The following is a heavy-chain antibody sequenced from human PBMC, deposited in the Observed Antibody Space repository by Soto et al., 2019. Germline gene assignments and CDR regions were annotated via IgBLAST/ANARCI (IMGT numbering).Heavy chain of an antibody. CDR3: AKDGNYYGSGSYYYGMDV. D-gene: IGHD3-10*01. CDR2: ISYDGSNK. CDR1: GFTFSNHG. J-gene: IGHJ6*02. V-gene: IGHV3-30*18. Sequence: LRLSCAASGFTFSNHGMHWVRQAPGKGLEWVAVISYDGSNKYYADSVKGRFTISRDNSKNTLYLQMNSLRAEDTAVYYCAKDGNYYGSGSYYYGMDVWGQGTTVTVSS.